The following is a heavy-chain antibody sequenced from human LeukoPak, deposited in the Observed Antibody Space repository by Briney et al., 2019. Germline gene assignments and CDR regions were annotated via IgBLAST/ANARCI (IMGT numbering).Heavy chain of an antibody. V-gene: IGHV4-59*01. J-gene: IGHJ3*02. CDR2: IYYSGST. Sequence: SETLSLTCTVSGGSISSYYWSWIRQPPGKGLEWIGYIYYSGSTNYNPSLKSRVTISVDTSKNQFSLKLSSVTAADTAVYYCARGRDNWNYGNAFDIWGQGTMVTVSS. CDR3: ARGRDNWNYGNAFDI. CDR1: GGSISSYY. D-gene: IGHD1-7*01.